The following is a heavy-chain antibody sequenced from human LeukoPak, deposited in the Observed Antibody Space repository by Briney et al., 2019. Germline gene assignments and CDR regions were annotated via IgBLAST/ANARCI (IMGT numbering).Heavy chain of an antibody. V-gene: IGHV3-23*01. D-gene: IGHD2-21*02. CDR1: GFTFSSYA. CDR2: IGGSGGST. Sequence: PGGSLRLSCAASGFTFSSYAMSWVRQAPGKGLEWVSAIGGSGGSTYYADSVKGRFTISRDNSKNTLYLQMNSLRAEDTAVYYCAKDWGYCGGDCYPYYFDYWGQGTLVTVSS. J-gene: IGHJ4*02. CDR3: AKDWGYCGGDCYPYYFDY.